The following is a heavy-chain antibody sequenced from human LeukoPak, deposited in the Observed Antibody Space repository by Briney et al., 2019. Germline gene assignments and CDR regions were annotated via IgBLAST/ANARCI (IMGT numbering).Heavy chain of an antibody. CDR1: GFTFSDYY. V-gene: IGHV3-11*04. J-gene: IGHJ4*02. CDR3: ARAVYYYDSSMGY. D-gene: IGHD3-22*01. CDR2: ISSSSSTI. Sequence: KPGGSLRLSCAASGFTFSDYYMSWIRQAPGKGLEWVSYISSSSSTIYYADSVKGRFTISRDNAKNSLYLQMNSLRAEDTAVYYCARAVYYYDSSMGYWGQGTLVTVSS.